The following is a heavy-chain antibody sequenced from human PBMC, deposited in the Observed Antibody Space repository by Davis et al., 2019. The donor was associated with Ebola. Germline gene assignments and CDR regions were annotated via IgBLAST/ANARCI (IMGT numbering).Heavy chain of an antibody. Sequence: PGGSLRLSCAASGFTFSNVWMIWVRQAPGKGLEWVGRVKSKSDGETTDYAAPVKGRFTISRDDSKNTLYLQINSLRTEDTAVYYCTTGAPTSGSLFDYWGQGTLVTVSS. V-gene: IGHV3-15*01. CDR3: TTGAPTSGSLFDY. J-gene: IGHJ4*02. CDR2: VKSKSDGETT. D-gene: IGHD6-19*01. CDR1: GFTFSNVW.